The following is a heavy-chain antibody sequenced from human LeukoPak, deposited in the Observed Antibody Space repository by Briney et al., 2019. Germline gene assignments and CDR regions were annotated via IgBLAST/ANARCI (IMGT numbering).Heavy chain of an antibody. J-gene: IGHJ6*03. CDR1: DDSISMYY. V-gene: IGHV4-59*01. CDR3: AKGRVSSSTWYSTYYYYFYMDL. CDR2: VDHTGST. Sequence: PSETLSLTCSVSDDSISMYYWTWIRQPPGKGLEWIGYVDHTGSTNFNPSLNGRVSISRDTTKNLFSLRLRFVTAADTAVYFCAKGRVSSSTWYSTYYYYFYMDLWGKGTTVTVSS. D-gene: IGHD6-13*01.